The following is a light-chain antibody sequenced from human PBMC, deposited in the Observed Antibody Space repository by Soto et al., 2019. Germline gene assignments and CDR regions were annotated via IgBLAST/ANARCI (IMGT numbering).Light chain of an antibody. CDR3: TSYTSDNRSYV. V-gene: IGLV2-14*01. CDR1: SSDVGAYTS. J-gene: IGLJ1*01. Sequence: QSVLTQPASVSGSPGQSITISCNGTSSDVGAYTSVSWYQQHPGKAPKLMIYEVSNRPSGVSNRFSGSKSANTASLTISGLQADDEAHYYCTSYTSDNRSYVFGTGTKVTVL. CDR2: EVS.